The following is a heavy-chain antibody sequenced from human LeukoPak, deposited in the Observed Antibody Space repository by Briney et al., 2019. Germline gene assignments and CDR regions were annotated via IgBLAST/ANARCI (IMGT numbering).Heavy chain of an antibody. J-gene: IGHJ4*02. CDR2: IGGSGGST. Sequence: GGSLRLSCAASGFTFSSYAMGWVRQAPGKGLEWVSAIGGSGGSTYYADSVKGRFTISRDNSKNTLYLQMNSPRAEDTAVYYCAKVPYDSSGYYYFDYWGQGTLVTVSS. V-gene: IGHV3-23*01. D-gene: IGHD3-22*01. CDR3: AKVPYDSSGYYYFDY. CDR1: GFTFSSYA.